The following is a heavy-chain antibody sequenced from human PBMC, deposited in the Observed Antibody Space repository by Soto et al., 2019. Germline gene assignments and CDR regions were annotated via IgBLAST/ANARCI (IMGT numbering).Heavy chain of an antibody. D-gene: IGHD3-3*01. V-gene: IGHV3-23*01. J-gene: IGHJ6*03. Sequence: GGSLRLSCAASGFTFSSYAMSWVRQAPGKGLEWVSAISGSGGSTYYADSVKGRFTISRDNSKNTLYLQMNSLRAEDTAVYYCAKGWVTIFGVEESWYYYMDVWGKGTTVTVSS. CDR3: AKGWVTIFGVEESWYYYMDV. CDR1: GFTFSSYA. CDR2: ISGSGGST.